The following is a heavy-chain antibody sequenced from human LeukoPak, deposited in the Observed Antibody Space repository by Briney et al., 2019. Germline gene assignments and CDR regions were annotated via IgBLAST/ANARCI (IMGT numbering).Heavy chain of an antibody. Sequence: GGSLRLSCAASGFTFSDYYMSWIRQAPGKGLEWVSYISSSGSIIYYADTVKGRFTISRDHAKNSLYLQMNSLRAEDTAVYYCARGHGSGSYNWFDPWGQGTLVTVSS. D-gene: IGHD6-19*01. CDR3: ARGHGSGSYNWFDP. CDR1: GFTFSDYY. J-gene: IGHJ5*02. V-gene: IGHV3-11*01. CDR2: ISSSGSII.